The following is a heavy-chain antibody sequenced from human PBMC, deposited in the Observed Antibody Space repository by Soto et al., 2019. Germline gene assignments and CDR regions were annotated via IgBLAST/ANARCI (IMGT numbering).Heavy chain of an antibody. CDR3: ARKYYFDY. Sequence: QVQLVQSGAEVKKPGASVKISCKASGYILSTYYIHWVRQPPGQGLEWMGIIDPSVGATTYAQKFQDRVTMTSDTSTSTVYMELSGLRVDDTAMYYCARKYYFDYWGQGTRVTVS. J-gene: IGHJ4*01. CDR1: GYILSTYY. CDR2: IDPSVGAT. V-gene: IGHV1-46*01.